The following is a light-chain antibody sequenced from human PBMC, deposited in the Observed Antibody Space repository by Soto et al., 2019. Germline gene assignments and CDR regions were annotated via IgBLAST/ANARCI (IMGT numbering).Light chain of an antibody. CDR1: QNIRSR. Sequence: DFQMTQSPSTLSASVGDRVTITCRASQNIRSRLAWFQQKPAKAPKLLXYDASSLESGVPSRFSGSGSGTELTLTISSLQPDDFANYYCQQYNSYSTWTFGQGTKVDIK. J-gene: IGKJ1*01. CDR3: QQYNSYSTWT. V-gene: IGKV1-5*01. CDR2: DAS.